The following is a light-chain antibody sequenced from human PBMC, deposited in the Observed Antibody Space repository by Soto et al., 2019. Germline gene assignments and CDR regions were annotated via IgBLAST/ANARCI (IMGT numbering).Light chain of an antibody. J-gene: IGKJ1*01. CDR2: QTS. V-gene: IGKV3-11*01. CDR1: QYINTR. CDR3: HQRQSWPRT. Sequence: EIVLTQSPATLSSFPGDRVTLPCRASQYINTRLAWYQHRPGQAPRLLIDQTSIRAAGIPARFSASGVGTDFTLTISDVQPEDFALYYCHQRQSWPRTFGQGTKVDIK.